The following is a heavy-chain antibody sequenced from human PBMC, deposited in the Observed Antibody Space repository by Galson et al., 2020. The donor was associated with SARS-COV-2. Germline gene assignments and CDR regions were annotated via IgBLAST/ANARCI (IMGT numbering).Heavy chain of an antibody. CDR2: VSASGDRT. CDR1: GFRFSDYA. V-gene: IGHV3-23*01. D-gene: IGHD3-10*01. Sequence: GGSLRLSCVTSGFRFSDYAMTWVRQAPGKGLEWVSCVSASGDRTYYADSVKGRFTLSRDNSRDTLYLQMNSLRAEDTAVYYCARAGWGRGVIIPYYYYGMDVWGQGTTVTVSS. J-gene: IGHJ6*02. CDR3: ARAGWGRGVIIPYYYYGMDV.